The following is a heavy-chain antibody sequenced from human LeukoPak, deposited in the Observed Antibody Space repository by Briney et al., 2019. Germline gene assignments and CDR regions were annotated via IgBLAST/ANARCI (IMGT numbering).Heavy chain of an antibody. Sequence: GGSLRLSCAASGFTFDDYGMSWVRQAPGKGLEWVSGINWNGGSTGYADSVKGRFTISRDNAKNSLHLQMNSLRAEDTALYYCARLGSSWYFTYYYYYMDVWGKGTTVTVSS. CDR2: INWNGGST. J-gene: IGHJ6*03. CDR3: ARLGSSWYFTYYYYYMDV. V-gene: IGHV3-20*04. CDR1: GFTFDDYG. D-gene: IGHD6-13*01.